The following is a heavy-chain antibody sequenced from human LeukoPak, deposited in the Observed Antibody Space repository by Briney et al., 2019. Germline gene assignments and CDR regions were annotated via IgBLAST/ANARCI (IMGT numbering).Heavy chain of an antibody. J-gene: IGHJ5*02. CDR3: ARARNWDTAMVTLWFDP. V-gene: IGHV4-61*05. CDR2: IYYSGST. D-gene: IGHD5-18*01. CDR1: GGSISTSSYY. Sequence: PSETLSLTCTVSGGSISTSSYYWGWIRQPPGKGLEWIGYIYYSGSTNYNPSLKSRVTISVDTSKNQFSLKLSSVTAADMAVYYCARARNWDTAMVTLWFDPWGQGTLVTVSS.